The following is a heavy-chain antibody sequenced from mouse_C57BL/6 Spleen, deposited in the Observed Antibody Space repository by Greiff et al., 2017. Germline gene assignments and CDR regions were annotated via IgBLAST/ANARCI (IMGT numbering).Heavy chain of an antibody. Sequence: VKLQQPGAELVKPGASVKLSCKASGYTFTSYWMQWVKQRPGQGLEWIGEIDPSDSYTNYNQKFKGKATLTVDTSSSTAYMQLSSLTSEDSAVYYCAQGSSGLDGNYFDYWGQGTTLTVSS. CDR3: AQGSSGLDGNYFDY. CDR2: IDPSDSYT. J-gene: IGHJ2*01. V-gene: IGHV1-50*01. D-gene: IGHD3-2*02. CDR1: GYTFTSYW.